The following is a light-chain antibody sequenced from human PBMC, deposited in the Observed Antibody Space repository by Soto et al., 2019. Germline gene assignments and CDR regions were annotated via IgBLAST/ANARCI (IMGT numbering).Light chain of an antibody. CDR3: QQYTSYSRA. Sequence: DIQMTQSPSTLSASVGDRVTITCRASQSISHFLAWYQQKPGKVPKLLIYDASNLGSGVPSRFSGSGSGTDITLTISGLQPDDFTTYYCQQYTSYSRAFGQGTKVDI. J-gene: IGKJ1*01. V-gene: IGKV1-5*01. CDR2: DAS. CDR1: QSISHF.